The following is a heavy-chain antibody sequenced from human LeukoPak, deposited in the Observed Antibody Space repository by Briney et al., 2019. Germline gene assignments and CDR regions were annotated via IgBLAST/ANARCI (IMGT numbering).Heavy chain of an antibody. D-gene: IGHD3-3*01. J-gene: IGHJ5*02. Sequence: PSETLSLTCTVSGGSISSYYWSWIRQPPGKGLEWIGYIYYSGSTNYNPSLKSRVTISVDTSKNQFSLKLSSVTVADTAVYYCARSYDFWSGYPNWFDPWGQGTLVTVSS. V-gene: IGHV4-59*01. CDR2: IYYSGST. CDR3: ARSYDFWSGYPNWFDP. CDR1: GGSISSYY.